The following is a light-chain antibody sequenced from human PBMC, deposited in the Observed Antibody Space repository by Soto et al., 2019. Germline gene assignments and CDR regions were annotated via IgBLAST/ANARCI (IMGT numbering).Light chain of an antibody. CDR2: EVS. CDR1: SSDVGGYNY. CDR3: ISYTSSNTYV. J-gene: IGLJ1*01. V-gene: IGLV2-14*01. Sequence: QSVLTQPASVSGSPGQSITISCTGTSSDVGGYNYVSWYQQHPGKAPKLMIYEVSNRPSGVSDCFSGSRSGNTASLTISGLQAEDESDYYCISYTSSNTYVFGSGTKVTVL.